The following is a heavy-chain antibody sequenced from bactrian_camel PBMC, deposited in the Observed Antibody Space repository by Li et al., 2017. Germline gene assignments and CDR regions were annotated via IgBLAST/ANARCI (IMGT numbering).Heavy chain of an antibody. J-gene: IGHJ4*01. Sequence: VQLVESGGGSVEARGSLTLSCRASGIAYNSVCMGWFRETPGKEREGVAMIYTGGRSRDYYADSVKGRFTVSQDNAKNTVYLQMNSLKPEDTAIYTCAAGGGNGAFCYTGERSVDYWGQGTQVTVS. V-gene: IGHV3S31*01. CDR1: GIAYNSVC. D-gene: IGHD2*01. CDR2: IYTGGRSRD. CDR3: AAGGGNGAFCYTGERSVDY.